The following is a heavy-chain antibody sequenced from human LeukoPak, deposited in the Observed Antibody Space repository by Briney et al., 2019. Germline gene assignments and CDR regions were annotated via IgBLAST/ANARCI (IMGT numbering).Heavy chain of an antibody. Sequence: PGRSLRLSCTASGFTFGDYAMSWVRQAPGKGLEWVGFIRSKAYGGTTEYAASVKGRFTISRDDSKSIAYLQMNSLKTEDTAVYYCTLGGDPYYYDTSGYDYWGQGTLVTVSS. CDR3: TLGGDPYYYDTSGYDY. J-gene: IGHJ4*02. CDR1: GFTFGDYA. V-gene: IGHV3-49*04. CDR2: IRSKAYGGTT. D-gene: IGHD3-22*01.